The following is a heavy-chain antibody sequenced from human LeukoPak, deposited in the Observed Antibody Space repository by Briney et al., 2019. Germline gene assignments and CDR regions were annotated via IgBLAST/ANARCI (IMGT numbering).Heavy chain of an antibody. J-gene: IGHJ4*02. Sequence: PSETLPLXCTVSGGSISSYYWRWIRQPPGKALEWIGYIYYSGSTNYNPSLKSRVTISVDTSKNQFSLKLSSVAAADTAVYYCAREAGSYYDYWGQGTLVTVSS. V-gene: IGHV4-59*01. CDR1: GGSISSYY. CDR2: IYYSGST. CDR3: AREAGSYYDY. D-gene: IGHD3-10*01.